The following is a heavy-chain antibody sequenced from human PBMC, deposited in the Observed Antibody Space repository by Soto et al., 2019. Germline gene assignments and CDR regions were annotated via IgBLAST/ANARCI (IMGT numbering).Heavy chain of an antibody. CDR1: GGTFNNYA. V-gene: IGHV1-69*06. Sequence: QVQLVQSGAEVKKPGSSVKVSCKASGGTFNNYAFRWVRQAPGQGLEWMVGIIPIFGAGHYEQKFQDRVTITADKSTSTVYMELISLRAEDTAVYYCARVVECRGYCIKKPTWLDLWGQGTLVNVSS. CDR3: ARVVECRGYCIKKPTWLDL. CDR2: IIPIFGAG. D-gene: IGHD2-15*01. J-gene: IGHJ5*02.